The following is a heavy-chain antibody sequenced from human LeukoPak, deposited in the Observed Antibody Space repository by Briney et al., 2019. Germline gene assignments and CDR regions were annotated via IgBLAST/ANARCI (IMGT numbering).Heavy chain of an antibody. V-gene: IGHV3-33*06. Sequence: PGRSLRLSCAASGFTFSSYGMHWVRQAPGKGLEWMAVIWYDGSNKYYADSVKGRFTISRDNSKNTLYLQMNSLRAEDTAVYYCAKDGGSGWYFDWGQGTLVTVSS. D-gene: IGHD6-19*01. CDR2: IWYDGSNK. J-gene: IGHJ4*02. CDR1: GFTFSSYG. CDR3: AKDGGSGWYFD.